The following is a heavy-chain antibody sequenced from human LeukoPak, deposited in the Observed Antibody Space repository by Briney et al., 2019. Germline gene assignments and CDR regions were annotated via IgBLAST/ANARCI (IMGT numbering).Heavy chain of an antibody. CDR1: GGTFSSYA. V-gene: IGHV1-69*05. J-gene: IGHJ4*02. D-gene: IGHD3-22*01. CDR2: IIPIFGTA. Sequence: SVKVSCKASGGTFSSYAISWVRQAPGQGLEWMGGIIPIFGTANYAQKFQGRVTITTDESTSTAYMELSSLRSEDTAVYYCARDPYYYDSSGYYICGQGTLVTVSS. CDR3: ARDPYYYDSSGYYI.